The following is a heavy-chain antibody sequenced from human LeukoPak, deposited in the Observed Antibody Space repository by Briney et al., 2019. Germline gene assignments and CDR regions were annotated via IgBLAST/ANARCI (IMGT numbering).Heavy chain of an antibody. Sequence: PSETLSLTCAVYGGSFSGYYWSWIRQPPGNGLEWIGEINHSGSTNYNPSLKSRVTISVDTSKNQFSLKLSSVTAADTAVYYCARGDYRLSAQYFQHWGQGTLVTVSS. V-gene: IGHV4-34*01. J-gene: IGHJ1*01. D-gene: IGHD4-11*01. CDR3: ARGDYRLSAQYFQH. CDR1: GGSFSGYY. CDR2: INHSGST.